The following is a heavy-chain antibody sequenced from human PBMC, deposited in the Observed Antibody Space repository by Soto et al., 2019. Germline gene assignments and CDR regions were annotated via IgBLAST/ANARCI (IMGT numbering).Heavy chain of an antibody. Sequence: EGQLLESGGGLVQPGGSLRLSCSASGFTFSTYAMNWVRQAPGKGLEWISAISASSDYTAYADSVKGRFIISRDNSVSALYLQMNSLRIDDTAVYYCALPRGYGVFDAYDIWGQGTMVTVSS. CDR3: ALPRGYGVFDAYDI. CDR2: ISASSDYT. D-gene: IGHD4-17*01. J-gene: IGHJ3*02. V-gene: IGHV3-23*01. CDR1: GFTFSTYA.